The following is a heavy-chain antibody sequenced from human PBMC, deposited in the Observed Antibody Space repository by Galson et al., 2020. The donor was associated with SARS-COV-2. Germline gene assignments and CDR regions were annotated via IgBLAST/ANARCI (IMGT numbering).Heavy chain of an antibody. V-gene: IGHV4-30-4*01. J-gene: IGHJ4*02. D-gene: IGHD3-10*01. Sequence: SETLSLTCTVSGGSISSGDYYWSWIRQPPGKGLEWIGYIYYSGSTYYNPSLKSRVTISVDTSKNQFSLKLSSVTAADTAVYYCARAAYYGSGSYFSSRFDTPFDYWGQGTLVTVSS. CDR3: ARAAYYGSGSYFSSRFDTPFDY. CDR2: IYYSGST. CDR1: GGSISSGDYY.